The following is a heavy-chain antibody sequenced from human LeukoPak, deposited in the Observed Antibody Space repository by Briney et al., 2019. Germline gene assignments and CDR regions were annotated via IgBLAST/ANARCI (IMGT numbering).Heavy chain of an antibody. CDR2: IWYDGTNI. D-gene: IGHD4-11*01. CDR1: GLILSSYG. V-gene: IGHV3-33*01. J-gene: IGHJ4*02. Sequence: PGGSLRLSCAASGLILSSYGTHWVRQAPGKGLEWVAVIWYDGTNIYYGDSVKGRFSISRDNSKNTVYLQMDSLRAEDTAVYYCARDAGGAFGNYVNYFDYWGQGTLVTVSS. CDR3: ARDAGGAFGNYVNYFDY.